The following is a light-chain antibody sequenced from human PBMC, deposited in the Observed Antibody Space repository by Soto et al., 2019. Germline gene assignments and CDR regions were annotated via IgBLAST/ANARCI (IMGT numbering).Light chain of an antibody. Sequence: EIVLTQSPGTLSLSPGERATLSFSASQSVSSSYLAWYQQKPGQAPRLLIYGASSRATGIPDRFSGSGSGTDFTLTIRRLEPEDFAVYYCQQYGSSYPWTFGQGTKVDI. CDR3: QQYGSSYPWT. V-gene: IGKV3-20*01. J-gene: IGKJ1*01. CDR2: GAS. CDR1: QSVSSSY.